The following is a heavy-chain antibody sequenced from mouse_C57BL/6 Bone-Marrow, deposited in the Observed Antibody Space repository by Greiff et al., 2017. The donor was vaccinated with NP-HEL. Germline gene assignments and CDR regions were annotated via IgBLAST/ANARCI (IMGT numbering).Heavy chain of an antibody. CDR3: AGTGTGAY. V-gene: IGHV1-81*01. CDR1: GHTFTSYG. J-gene: IGHJ3*01. Sequence: VQVVESGAELARPGASVKLSCKASGHTFTSYGISWVKQRTGQGLEWIGEIYPRSGNTYYNEKFKGKATLTADKSSSTAYMELRSLTSEDSAVYFCAGTGTGAYWGQGTLVTVSA. CDR2: IYPRSGNT. D-gene: IGHD4-1*01.